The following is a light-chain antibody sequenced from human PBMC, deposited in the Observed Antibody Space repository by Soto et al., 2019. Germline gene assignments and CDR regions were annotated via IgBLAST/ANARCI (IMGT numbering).Light chain of an antibody. CDR1: QGIGRF. CDR2: DAS. Sequence: DIQMTQSPSTLSASVGDRVTITCRASQGIGRFLAWYQHQPGKAPKLLIYDASTLESGVPSRFSGTGSGTEFTFSITSLQPEDFGTYYCQQCYMGWTFGQGTKVDIK. V-gene: IGKV1-5*01. CDR3: QQCYMGWT. J-gene: IGKJ1*01.